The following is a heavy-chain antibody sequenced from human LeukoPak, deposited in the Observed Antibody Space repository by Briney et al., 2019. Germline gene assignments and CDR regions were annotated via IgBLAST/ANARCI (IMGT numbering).Heavy chain of an antibody. Sequence: KPGGSLRLSCAASGFTFSSYSMNWVRQAPGKGLEWVSSISSNSSYIYYADSVKGRFTISRDNAKNSLYLQVNSLRAEDTAVYYCAREGYGDYDRSYWGQGTLVTVSS. CDR3: AREGYGDYDRSY. J-gene: IGHJ4*02. D-gene: IGHD4-17*01. CDR2: ISSNSSYI. V-gene: IGHV3-21*01. CDR1: GFTFSSYS.